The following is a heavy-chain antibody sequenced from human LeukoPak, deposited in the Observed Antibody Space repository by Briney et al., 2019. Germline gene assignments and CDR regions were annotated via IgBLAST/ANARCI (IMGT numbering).Heavy chain of an antibody. CDR3: ARASFGGGNDY. Sequence: GGSLRLSCAVSGFDFSSNWMHWVRHAPGQGLVWVSRIKGDGISTNYADSVKGRFTISRDIAKNTLYLQMNSLRAEDTAMYYCARASFGGGNDYWGQGTLVTVSS. D-gene: IGHD4-23*01. CDR2: IKGDGIST. V-gene: IGHV3-74*01. CDR1: GFDFSSNW. J-gene: IGHJ4*02.